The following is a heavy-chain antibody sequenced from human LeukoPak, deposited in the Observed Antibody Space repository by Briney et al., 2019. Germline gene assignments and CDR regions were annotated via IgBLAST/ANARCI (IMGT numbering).Heavy chain of an antibody. CDR3: ARIHRYCSGGACYVLDN. V-gene: IGHV4-59*02. J-gene: IGHJ4*02. Sequence: SETLSLTCVVSGGSVSGYYWGWIRQPPGRGLEWIGYVYYSGSTNYNPSFKSRITISVDTSRNQFSLQLSSVTAADTAMYYCARIHRYCSGGACYVLDNWGQGTLVAVSS. CDR2: VYYSGST. D-gene: IGHD2-15*01. CDR1: GGSVSGYY.